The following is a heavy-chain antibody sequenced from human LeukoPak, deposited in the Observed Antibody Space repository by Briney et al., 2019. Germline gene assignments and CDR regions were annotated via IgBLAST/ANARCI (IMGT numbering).Heavy chain of an antibody. Sequence: SETLSLTCTVSGGSISSSSYYWGWIRQPPGKGLEWIGSIYYSGSTYYNPSLKSRVTISVDTSKNQFSLKLSSVTAADTAVYYCARVPLAAALGGWAFDIWGQGTMVTVSS. CDR2: IYYSGST. V-gene: IGHV4-39*07. J-gene: IGHJ3*02. D-gene: IGHD6-13*01. CDR1: GGSISSSSYY. CDR3: ARVPLAAALGGWAFDI.